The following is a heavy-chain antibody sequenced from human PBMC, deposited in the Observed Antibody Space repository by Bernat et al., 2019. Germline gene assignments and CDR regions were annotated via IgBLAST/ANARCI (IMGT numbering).Heavy chain of an antibody. V-gene: IGHV3-53*02. J-gene: IGHJ2*01. Sequence: EVQLVETGGGLIQPGGSLRLSCAASGFTVGSKYMSWVRQALGKGLEWVSVIYGGGTTNYADSVKDRFAVSRDNSKNTLYLQMNSLRAEDTAVYYCARDPWVSYWYFDLWGRGTLVTVSS. CDR2: IYGGGTT. CDR1: GFTVGSKY. D-gene: IGHD3-16*01. CDR3: ARDPWVSYWYFDL.